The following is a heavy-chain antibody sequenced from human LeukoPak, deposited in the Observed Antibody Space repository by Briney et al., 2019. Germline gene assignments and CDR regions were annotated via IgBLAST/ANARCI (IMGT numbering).Heavy chain of an antibody. CDR3: ARGVLRYFDGSFDY. V-gene: IGHV4-4*07. CDR1: GGSISSYY. Sequence: RSSETLSLTCTVSGGSISSYYWSWIRQPAGKGLEWIGRIYTSGSTNYNPSLKSRVTMSVDTYKNQFSLKLSSVTAADTAVYYCARGVLRYFDGSFDYWGQGTLVTVSS. J-gene: IGHJ4*02. D-gene: IGHD3-9*01. CDR2: IYTSGST.